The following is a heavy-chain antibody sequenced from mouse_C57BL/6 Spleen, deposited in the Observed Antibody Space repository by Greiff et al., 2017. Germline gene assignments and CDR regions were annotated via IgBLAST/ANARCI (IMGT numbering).Heavy chain of an antibody. CDR3: ARELRDYDGRSPLGY. J-gene: IGHJ3*01. Sequence: EVHLVEPGGGLVKPGGSLKLSCAASGFTFSSYAMSWVRQTPEQRLEWVATISAGGSYTYYPDNVKGRFTISRANAKNNLYLQMSHLKSEDTAMYYCARELRDYDGRSPLGYWGQGTLVTVSA. V-gene: IGHV5-4*01. CDR1: GFTFSSYA. D-gene: IGHD2-4*01. CDR2: ISAGGSYT.